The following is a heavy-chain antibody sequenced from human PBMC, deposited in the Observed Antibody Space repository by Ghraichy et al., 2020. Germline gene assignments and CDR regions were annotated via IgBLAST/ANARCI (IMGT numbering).Heavy chain of an antibody. CDR2: IKSKTVGGTT. J-gene: IGHJ3*02. D-gene: IGHD1-26*01. V-gene: IGHV3-15*01. Sequence: GGSLRLSCAASGFTFSNAWMSWVRQAPGKGLEWVGRIKSKTVGGTTDYAAPVKGRFNISRDDSKNTLYLQMNSLKTEDTAVYYCTIGGVGATFWPDAFDIWGQGTMVTVSS. CDR3: TIGGVGATFWPDAFDI. CDR1: GFTFSNAW.